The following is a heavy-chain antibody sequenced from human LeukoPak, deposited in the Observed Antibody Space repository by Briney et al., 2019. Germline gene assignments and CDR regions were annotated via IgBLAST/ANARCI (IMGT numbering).Heavy chain of an antibody. J-gene: IGHJ4*02. CDR2: ISTGSSYI. Sequence: PGGSLRLSCAASGFTFSRYSMNWVRQTPGKGLEWVSSISTGSSYIYYADSVKGRFTISRDNAKSSLYLQMNSLGAEDTAVYYCARVPYSDNYHFDYWGQGTLVTVSS. CDR1: GFTFSRYS. V-gene: IGHV3-21*01. D-gene: IGHD1-26*01. CDR3: ARVPYSDNYHFDY.